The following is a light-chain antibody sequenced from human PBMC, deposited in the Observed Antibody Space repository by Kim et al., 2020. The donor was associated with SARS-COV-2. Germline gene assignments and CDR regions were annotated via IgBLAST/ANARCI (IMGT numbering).Light chain of an antibody. CDR3: AAWDDSLSGAV. J-gene: IGLJ7*01. CDR1: SSNIGNNG. Sequence: GKRVTISCSGSSSNIGNNGVNWYQQLPGTAPKLLIYDNNLRPSGVPGRFSGSKSGTSASLAISGLQSEDEADYYCAAWDDSLSGAVFGGGTQLTVL. CDR2: DNN. V-gene: IGLV1-44*01.